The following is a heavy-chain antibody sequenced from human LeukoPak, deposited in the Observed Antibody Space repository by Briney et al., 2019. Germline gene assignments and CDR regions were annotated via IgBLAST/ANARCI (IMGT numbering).Heavy chain of an antibody. CDR1: GYTFTSYG. CDR2: ISAYNGNT. V-gene: IGHV1-18*01. J-gene: IGHJ5*02. D-gene: IGHD1-26*01. Sequence: ASVKVSCKASGYTFTSYGISWVRQAPGQGLERMGWISAYNGNTNYAQKLQGRVTMTTDTSTSTAYMELRSLRSDDTAVYYCARDSPYSGSSYWFDPWGQGTLVTVSS. CDR3: ARDSPYSGSSYWFDP.